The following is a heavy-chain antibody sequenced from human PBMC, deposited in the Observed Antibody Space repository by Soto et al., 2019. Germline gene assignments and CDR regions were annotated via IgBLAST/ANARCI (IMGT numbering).Heavy chain of an antibody. CDR1: GGSISSYY. CDR3: ARGRGYSGYGPERAYNWFDP. V-gene: IGHV4-59*13. J-gene: IGHJ5*02. Sequence: QVQLQESGPGLVKPSETLSLTCTVSGGSISSYYWSWIRQPPGKGLEWIWDIYYSGSTNYNPSLKSRVTISVGTSKNQFSLKLSSVTAADTAVYYCARGRGYSGYGPERAYNWFDPWGQGTLVTVSS. D-gene: IGHD5-12*01. CDR2: IYYSGST.